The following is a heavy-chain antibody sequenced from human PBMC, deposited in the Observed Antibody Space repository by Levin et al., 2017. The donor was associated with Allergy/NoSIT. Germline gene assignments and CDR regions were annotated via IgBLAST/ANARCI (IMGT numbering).Heavy chain of an antibody. V-gene: IGHV1-58*01. J-gene: IGHJ6*03. CDR2: IVVGSGNT. Sequence: SVKVSCKASGFTFTSSAVQWVRQARGQRLEWIGWIVVGSGNTNYAQKFQERVTITRDMSTSTAYMELSSLRSEDTAVYYCAAGRNGYYYYYMDVWGKGTTVTVSS. D-gene: IGHD4-11*01. CDR1: GFTFTSSA. CDR3: AAGRNGYYYYYMDV.